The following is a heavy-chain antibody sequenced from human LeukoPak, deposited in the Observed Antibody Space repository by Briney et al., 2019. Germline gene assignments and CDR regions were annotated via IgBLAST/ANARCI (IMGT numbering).Heavy chain of an antibody. Sequence: ASVTVSCEASGYSFTTYWIHWVRQAPGQGLEWMGCMNPDSGVTGYAQTFQGRVTMTRDTSINTAYMHLSSLRPDDTAVYFCARDPGYLQPDYWGQGTLVTVPS. CDR1: GYSFTTYW. J-gene: IGHJ4*02. D-gene: IGHD1-1*01. CDR3: ARDPGYLQPDY. V-gene: IGHV1-2*02. CDR2: MNPDSGVT.